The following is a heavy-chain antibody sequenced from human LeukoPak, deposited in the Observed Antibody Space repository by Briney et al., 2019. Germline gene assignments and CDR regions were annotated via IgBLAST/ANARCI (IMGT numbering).Heavy chain of an antibody. CDR3: TTKGDYAIYYYGMDV. J-gene: IGHJ6*02. CDR2: IKSKTDGGTT. D-gene: IGHD4-17*01. Sequence: PGGSLRLSCAASGFTFSNAWMSWVRQAPGKGLEWVGRIKSKTDGGTTDYAAPVKGRFTISRDDSKNTLYLQMNSLKTEDTAVYYCTTKGDYAIYYYGMDVWGQGTTVTVSS. CDR1: GFTFSNAW. V-gene: IGHV3-15*01.